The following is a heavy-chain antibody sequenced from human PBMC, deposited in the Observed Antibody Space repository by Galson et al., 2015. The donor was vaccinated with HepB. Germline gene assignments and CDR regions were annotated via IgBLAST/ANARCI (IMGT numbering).Heavy chain of an antibody. V-gene: IGHV1-69*13. CDR3: ARDVPPDYYDSSGWLVGHDAFDI. J-gene: IGHJ3*02. CDR2: IIPIFGTA. CDR1: GGTFSSYA. Sequence: SVKVSCKASGGTFSSYAISWVRQAPGQGLEWMGGIIPIFGTANYAQKFQGRVTITADESTSTAYMELSSLRSEDTAVYYCARDVPPDYYDSSGWLVGHDAFDIWGQGTMVTVSS. D-gene: IGHD3-22*01.